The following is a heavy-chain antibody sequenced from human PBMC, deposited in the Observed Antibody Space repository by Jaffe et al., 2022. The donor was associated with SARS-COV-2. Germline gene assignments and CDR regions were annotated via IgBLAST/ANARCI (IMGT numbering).Heavy chain of an antibody. CDR1: GFTFSSYS. D-gene: IGHD6-19*01. CDR2: ISGSSNTI. J-gene: IGHJ5*02. V-gene: IGHV3-48*02. CDR3: ARDEASAVAGPNWFDP. Sequence: EVQLVESGGGLVQPGGSLRLSCAASGFTFSSYSMNWVRQAPGKGLEWVSYISGSSNTIYYADSVKGRFTISRDNAKNSLYLQMNSLRDEDTAVYYCARDEASAVAGPNWFDPWGQGTLVTVSS.